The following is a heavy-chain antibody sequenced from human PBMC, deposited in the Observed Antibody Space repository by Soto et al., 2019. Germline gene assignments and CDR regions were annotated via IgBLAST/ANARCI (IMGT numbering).Heavy chain of an antibody. CDR2: INHSGST. J-gene: IGHJ5*02. CDR1: GGSFSGYY. D-gene: IGHD6-13*01. CDR3: ARAGIAAAGSNWFDP. V-gene: IGHV4-34*01. Sequence: QVQLQQWGAGLLKPSETLSLTCAVYGGSFSGYYWSWIRQPPGKGLEWIGEINHSGSTNYNPSLKIRVTKXXDXSTXQFSLKLSSVTAAATAVYYCARAGIAAAGSNWFDPWGQGTLVTVSS.